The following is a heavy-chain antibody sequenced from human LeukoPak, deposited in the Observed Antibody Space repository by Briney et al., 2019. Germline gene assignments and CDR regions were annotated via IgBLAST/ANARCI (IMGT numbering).Heavy chain of an antibody. CDR2: ISSSSSYI. CDR1: GFTFSSYS. V-gene: IGHV3-21*01. J-gene: IGHJ4*02. CDR3: ARDYYDSSGYYHGDY. Sequence: GGSLRLSCAASGFTFSSYSMNWVRQAPGRGLEWVSSISSSSSYIFYADSVKGRFTISRDSAKNSLYLQMNSLRAEDTAVYYCARDYYDSSGYYHGDYWGQGTLVTVSS. D-gene: IGHD3-22*01.